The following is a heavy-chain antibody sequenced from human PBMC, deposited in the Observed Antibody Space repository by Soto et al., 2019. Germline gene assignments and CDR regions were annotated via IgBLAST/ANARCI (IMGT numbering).Heavy chain of an antibody. CDR3: ASSIDYYGSDY. Sequence: SETLSLTCAVYGGSFSGYSWSWIRQPPGKGLEWIGYIYYSGSTYYNPSLKSRVTISVDTSKNQFSLKLSSVTAADTAVYYCASSIDYYGSDYWGQGTLVTVSS. D-gene: IGHD3-10*01. CDR2: IYYSGST. CDR1: GGSFSGYS. V-gene: IGHV4-30-4*08. J-gene: IGHJ4*02.